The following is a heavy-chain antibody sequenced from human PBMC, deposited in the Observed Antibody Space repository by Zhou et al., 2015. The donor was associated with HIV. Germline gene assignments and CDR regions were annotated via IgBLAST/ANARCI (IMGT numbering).Heavy chain of an antibody. CDR1: GFMFNDYY. V-gene: IGHV3-11*01. CDR3: ARALAGYSSGWGAFDI. CDR2: ISSSGTGK. Sequence: QVQLVEAGGGLVKPGGSLRLSCVASGFMFNDYYMSWIRQAPGKGLEWLSYISSSGTGKSYADSVRGRFIISRDNAKNTLYLQMNSLRAEDTAVYYCARALAGYSSGWGAFDIWGQGTTVTVSS. D-gene: IGHD6-19*01. J-gene: IGHJ3*02.